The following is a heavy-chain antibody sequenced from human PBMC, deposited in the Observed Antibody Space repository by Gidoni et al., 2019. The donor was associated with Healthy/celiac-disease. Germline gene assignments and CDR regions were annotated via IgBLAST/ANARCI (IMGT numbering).Heavy chain of an antibody. Sequence: QVQLVESGGGLVKPGGALRLSWAASGFTFSDYYMSWIRQAPGKGLEWVSYISSSSSYTNYADSVKGRFTISRDNAKNSLYLQMNSLRAEDTAVYYCARELGHSRAGTGHDAFDIWGQGTMVTVSS. D-gene: IGHD6-13*01. CDR3: ARELGHSRAGTGHDAFDI. CDR1: GFTFSDYY. CDR2: ISSSSSYT. V-gene: IGHV3-11*06. J-gene: IGHJ3*02.